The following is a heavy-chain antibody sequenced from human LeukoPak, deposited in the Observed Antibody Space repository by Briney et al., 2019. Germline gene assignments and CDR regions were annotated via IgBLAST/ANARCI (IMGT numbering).Heavy chain of an antibody. D-gene: IGHD2-21*02. CDR3: GRARDMAFDI. J-gene: IGHJ3*02. CDR1: GGSISGHY. Sequence: SETLSLTCTASGGSISGHYWRWIRQPPGKELEWIGNIYYRGTTNYNPSLKSRVTMSVDTSTNQFSLKLTSVTAADTAVYYCGRARDMAFDIWGRGTMVTVSS. CDR2: IYYRGTT. V-gene: IGHV4-59*11.